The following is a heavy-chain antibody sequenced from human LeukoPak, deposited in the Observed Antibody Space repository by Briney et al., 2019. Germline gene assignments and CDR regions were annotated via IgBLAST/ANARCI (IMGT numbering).Heavy chain of an antibody. CDR3: AKVKGQATPQGGVGAFDI. V-gene: IGHV3-30*02. Sequence: PGGSLRLSCAASGFTFSSYGMHWVRQAPGKGLEWVAFIRYDGSNKYYADSVKGRFTISRDNSKNTLYLQMNSLRAEDTAVYYCAKVKGQATPQGGVGAFDIWGQGTMVTVSS. J-gene: IGHJ3*02. D-gene: IGHD3-16*01. CDR1: GFTFSSYG. CDR2: IRYDGSNK.